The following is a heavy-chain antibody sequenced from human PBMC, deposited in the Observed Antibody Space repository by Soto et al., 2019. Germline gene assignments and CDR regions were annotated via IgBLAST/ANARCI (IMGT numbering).Heavy chain of an antibody. D-gene: IGHD2-8*01. J-gene: IGHJ6*03. V-gene: IGHV2-26*01. Sequence: SGPTLVNPTETLTLTCTVSGFSLSNARMGVSWIRQPPGKALEWLAHIFSNDEKSYSTSLKSRLSISKDTSKSQVVLTMTNMDPVDTATYYCARMGGWGTNGVYHPLPSTDYYMDAWGEGTPVTVPS. CDR2: IFSNDEK. CDR3: ARMGGWGTNGVYHPLPSTDYYMDA. CDR1: GFSLSNARMG.